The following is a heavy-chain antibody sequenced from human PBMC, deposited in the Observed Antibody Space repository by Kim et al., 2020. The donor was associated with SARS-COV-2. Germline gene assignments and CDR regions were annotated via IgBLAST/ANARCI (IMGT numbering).Heavy chain of an antibody. J-gene: IGHJ6*02. V-gene: IGHV3-30*03. Sequence: GGSLRLSCAPTRFAISDYGFHWVRQAPGKGLEWVAVTSYDGSYNDYAASVKGRFSVSRDKSRNMVYLQMNGLRQEDAAIYYCSMSTTGEGMDVLGLGTTV. CDR1: RFAISDYG. CDR2: TSYDGSYN. CDR3: SMSTTGEGMDV. D-gene: IGHD4-17*01.